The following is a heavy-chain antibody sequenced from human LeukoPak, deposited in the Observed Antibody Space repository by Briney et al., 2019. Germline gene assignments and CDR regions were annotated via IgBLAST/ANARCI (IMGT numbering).Heavy chain of an antibody. CDR1: SGSISTSNYY. J-gene: IGHJ5*02. CDR3: ARDHHYGFGWFDP. Sequence: SETLSLTCTVSSGSISTSNYYWGWVRQPPGKALEWIGNIFYSGSTYYSPSLKSRVTISLDTSRNQFSLKLSSVTAADTAVYYCARDHHYGFGWFDPWGQGTLVTVSS. D-gene: IGHD3-10*01. V-gene: IGHV4-39*07. CDR2: IFYSGST.